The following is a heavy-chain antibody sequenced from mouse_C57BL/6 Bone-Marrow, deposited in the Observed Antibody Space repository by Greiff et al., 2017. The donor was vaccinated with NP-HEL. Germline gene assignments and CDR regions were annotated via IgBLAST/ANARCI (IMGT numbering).Heavy chain of an antibody. Sequence: EVQGVESGGDLVKPGGSLKLSCAASGFTFSSYGMSWVRQTPDKRLEWVATISSGGSYTYYPDSVKGRFTISRDNAKNTLYLQMSSLKSEDTAMYYCARQRYYGSSYDFDYWGQGTTLTVSS. CDR3: ARQRYYGSSYDFDY. CDR2: ISSGGSYT. V-gene: IGHV5-6*01. CDR1: GFTFSSYG. J-gene: IGHJ2*01. D-gene: IGHD1-1*01.